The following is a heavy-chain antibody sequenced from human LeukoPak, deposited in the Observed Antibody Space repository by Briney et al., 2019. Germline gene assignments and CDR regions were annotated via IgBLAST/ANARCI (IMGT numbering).Heavy chain of an antibody. Sequence: SVKVSCKASGGTFSSYAISWVRQAPGQGLEWMGGIIPIFGTANYAQKFQGRVTITADESTSTAYMELSSLRSEDTAVYYCAGTYYYDSSGYYGYWGQGTLVTVSS. CDR1: GGTFSSYA. CDR2: IIPIFGTA. CDR3: AGTYYYDSSGYYGY. D-gene: IGHD3-22*01. J-gene: IGHJ4*02. V-gene: IGHV1-69*13.